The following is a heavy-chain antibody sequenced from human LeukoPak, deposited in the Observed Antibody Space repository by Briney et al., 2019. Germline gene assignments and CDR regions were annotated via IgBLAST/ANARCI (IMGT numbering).Heavy chain of an antibody. CDR2: ISGSGGST. CDR1: GFTFSSYA. Sequence: GGSLRLSCAASGFTFSSYAMSWVRQAPGKGLEWVSAISGSGGSTYYADSVKGRFTISRDNSKNTLYLQMNSLRVEDTAVYYCAKDWRYYGSGSYYTPDYWGQGTLVTVSS. J-gene: IGHJ4*02. D-gene: IGHD3-10*01. V-gene: IGHV3-23*01. CDR3: AKDWRYYGSGSYYTPDY.